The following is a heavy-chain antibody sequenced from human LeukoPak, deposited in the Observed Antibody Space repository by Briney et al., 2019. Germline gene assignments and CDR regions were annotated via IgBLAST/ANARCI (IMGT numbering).Heavy chain of an antibody. Sequence: GGSLRLSCADSGFTFSSYAMSWVRQAPGKGLEWVSAISGSGGSTYYADSVKGRFTISRDNSKNTLYLQMNSLRAEDTAVYYCAKDQVITFGGVIVRSYYYYGMDVWGQGTTVTVSS. V-gene: IGHV3-23*01. D-gene: IGHD3-16*02. J-gene: IGHJ6*02. CDR2: ISGSGGST. CDR1: GFTFSSYA. CDR3: AKDQVITFGGVIVRSYYYYGMDV.